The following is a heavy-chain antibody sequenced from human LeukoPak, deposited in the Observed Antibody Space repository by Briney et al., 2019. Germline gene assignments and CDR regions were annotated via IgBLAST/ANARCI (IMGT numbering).Heavy chain of an antibody. V-gene: IGHV3-7*01. CDR1: GFTFSNYW. Sequence: GGSLRLSCAAYGFTFSNYWMNWVRQAPGKGLEWVANIKQDGSEQYYVDSVKGRFTISRDNTKNSLYLQMNSLRAEDTAVYYCARVASSSIWYYFDYWGQGTLVTVSS. CDR2: IKQDGSEQ. CDR3: ARVASSSIWYYFDY. D-gene: IGHD2-8*02. J-gene: IGHJ4*02.